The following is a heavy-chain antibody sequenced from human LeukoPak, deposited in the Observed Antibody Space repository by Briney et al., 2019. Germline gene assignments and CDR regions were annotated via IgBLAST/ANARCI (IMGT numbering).Heavy chain of an antibody. CDR2: IYYSGST. Sequence: SETLSLTCTVTGGSISSYYWSWIRQPPGKGLEWIGYIYYSGSTNYNPSLKSRVTISVDTSKNQFSLKLSSVTAADTAVYYCARSGRGYFIDYWGQGTLVTVSS. CDR3: ARSGRGYFIDY. V-gene: IGHV4-59*08. J-gene: IGHJ4*02. D-gene: IGHD3-22*01. CDR1: GGSISSYY.